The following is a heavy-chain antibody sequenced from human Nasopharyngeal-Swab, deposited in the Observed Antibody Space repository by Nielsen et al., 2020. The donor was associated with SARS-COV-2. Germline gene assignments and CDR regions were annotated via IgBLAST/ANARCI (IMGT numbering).Heavy chain of an antibody. CDR1: GYSFTSYW. CDR3: ARPLGYGSNSDFDY. V-gene: IGHV5-10-1*01. D-gene: IGHD4-23*01. CDR2: IDPSDSYT. J-gene: IGHJ4*02. Sequence: GESLKISCQGSGYSFTSYWINWVRQMPGKGLEWMGRIDPSDSYTNYSPSFQGHVSHSTHKSINTAYLQWSSLKASDTAMYYCARPLGYGSNSDFDYWGQGTLVTVSS.